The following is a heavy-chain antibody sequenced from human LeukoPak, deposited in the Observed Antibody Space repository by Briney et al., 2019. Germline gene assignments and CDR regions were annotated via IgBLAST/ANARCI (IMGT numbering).Heavy chain of an antibody. CDR3: ARDSHRYYYDSSGYYGPL. D-gene: IGHD3-22*01. CDR1: GFTFSSYS. CDR2: ISSSSSYI. Sequence: GGSLRLSCAASGFTFSSYSMNWVRQAPGKGLERVSSISSSSSYIYYADSVKGRFTISRDNAKNSLYLQMNSLRAEDTAVYYCARDSHRYYYDSSGYYGPLWGQGTLVTVSS. J-gene: IGHJ4*02. V-gene: IGHV3-21*01.